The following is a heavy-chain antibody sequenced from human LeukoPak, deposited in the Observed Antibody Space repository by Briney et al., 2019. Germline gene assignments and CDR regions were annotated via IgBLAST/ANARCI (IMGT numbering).Heavy chain of an antibody. CDR1: GFTFSSYA. Sequence: GGSLRLSCAASGFTFSSYAMTWVRQAPGKGLEWVSTISGSGASTYDADSVKGRFTISRDNSKNTLCLQMNSLRAEDTAVYYCAKDTGSRAVAGTRFDYWGQGTLVTVSS. V-gene: IGHV3-23*01. CDR3: AKDTGSRAVAGTRFDY. J-gene: IGHJ4*02. CDR2: ISGSGAST. D-gene: IGHD6-19*01.